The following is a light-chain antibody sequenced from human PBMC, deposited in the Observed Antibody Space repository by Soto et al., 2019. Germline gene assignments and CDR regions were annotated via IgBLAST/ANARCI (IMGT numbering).Light chain of an antibody. CDR3: QQYNSYWT. CDR1: QSVSSSY. CDR2: GAS. V-gene: IGKV3-20*01. J-gene: IGKJ1*01. Sequence: EVVLTQSPGTLSLSPGERATLSCRASQSVSSSYVAWYQQKRGQAPRLLMYGASSRATGIPDRFSGSGSGTEFTLTISSLQPDDFATYYCQQYNSYWTFGQGTKVDIK.